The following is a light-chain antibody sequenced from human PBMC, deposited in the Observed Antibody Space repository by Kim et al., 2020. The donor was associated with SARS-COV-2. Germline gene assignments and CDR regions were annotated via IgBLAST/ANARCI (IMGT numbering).Light chain of an antibody. CDR1: QSVTSSY. Sequence: SPGEGATRSCRASQSVTSSYLAWYQQEPGQAPRLLIYGSSSRATGIPDRFSGSGSGTDFTLTISRLEPEDFAVYYCQQYGNSPPTFGQGTKLEI. CDR2: GSS. V-gene: IGKV3-20*01. J-gene: IGKJ2*01. CDR3: QQYGNSPPT.